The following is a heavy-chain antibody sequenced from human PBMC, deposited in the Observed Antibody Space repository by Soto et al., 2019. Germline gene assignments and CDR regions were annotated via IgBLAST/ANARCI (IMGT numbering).Heavy chain of an antibody. Sequence: EVHLVESGGGLVQTGGSLRLSCAIFESTVSRDWMNWVRQAPGKGLEWVAHINQDGSEKYYVDSVTGRFTLSRDNAKKSLYLQMNSLRPAAPDMYYCSGGVGDAFWGQGTLVTVSS. V-gene: IGHV3-7*04. CDR2: INQDGSEK. D-gene: IGHD1-26*01. CDR3: SGGVGDAF. CDR1: ESTVSRDW. J-gene: IGHJ4*02.